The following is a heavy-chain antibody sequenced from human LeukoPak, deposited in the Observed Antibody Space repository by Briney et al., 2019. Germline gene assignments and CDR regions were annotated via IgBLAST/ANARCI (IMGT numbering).Heavy chain of an antibody. D-gene: IGHD3-3*01. CDR2: INHSGTT. V-gene: IGHV4-34*01. Sequence: SETLSLTCAVYGGSFSGYYWSWIRQPPGKGLEWIGEINHSGTTNYNPSLKSRVTISVDTSKNQFSLQLSSVTAADTAVYYCARHNPDFWSGYYLDYWGQGTLVTVSS. CDR3: ARHNPDFWSGYYLDY. CDR1: GGSFSGYY. J-gene: IGHJ4*02.